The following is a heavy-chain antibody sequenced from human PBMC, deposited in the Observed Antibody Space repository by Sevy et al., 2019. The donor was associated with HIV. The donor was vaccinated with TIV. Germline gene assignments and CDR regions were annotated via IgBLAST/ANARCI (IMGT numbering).Heavy chain of an antibody. CDR3: AKDFGGSYWGVFDY. D-gene: IGHD1-26*01. J-gene: IGHJ4*02. V-gene: IGHV3-30*02. CDR1: GFTFSSYG. Sequence: GGSLRLSCAASGFTFSSYGMHWVRQAPGKGLEWVAFIRYYGSNKYYADSVKGRFTISRDNSKNMLYLQMNSLRAEDTAVYYWAKDFGGSYWGVFDYWGQGTLVTVSS. CDR2: IRYYGSNK.